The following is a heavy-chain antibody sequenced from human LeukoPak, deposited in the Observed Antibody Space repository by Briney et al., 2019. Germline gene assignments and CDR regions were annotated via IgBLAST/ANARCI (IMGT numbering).Heavy chain of an antibody. J-gene: IGHJ4*02. Sequence: SETLSLTCTVSGGSISSYYWNWIRQPPGKGLEWIGEINHSGSTSYNPSLKSRVTISVDTSKNQLSLKLNSVTAADTAVYYCAREIVGGFNPGAYWGQGTLVTVSS. V-gene: IGHV4-34*01. CDR1: GGSISSYY. D-gene: IGHD1-14*01. CDR3: AREIVGGFNPGAY. CDR2: INHSGST.